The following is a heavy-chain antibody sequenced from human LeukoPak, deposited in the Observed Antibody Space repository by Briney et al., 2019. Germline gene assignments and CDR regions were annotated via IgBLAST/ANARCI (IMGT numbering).Heavy chain of an antibody. V-gene: IGHV1-69*04. CDR3: ARVSGSDQDY. D-gene: IGHD3-10*01. CDR2: IIPILGIA. CDR1: GGTFSSYA. J-gene: IGHJ4*02. Sequence: ASVKVSCKASGGTFSSYAISWVRQAPGQGLEWMGKIIPILGIANYAQKFQGRVTITADKSTSTAYMELSSLRSEDTAVYYCARVSGSDQDYWGQGTLVTVSS.